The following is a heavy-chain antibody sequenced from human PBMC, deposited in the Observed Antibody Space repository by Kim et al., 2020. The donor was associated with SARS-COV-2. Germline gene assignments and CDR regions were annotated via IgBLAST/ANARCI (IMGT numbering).Heavy chain of an antibody. Sequence: ASVKVSCKASGYIFTSSDINWVRQAPGQGLEWMGWMNPDSGNTGYAQKFQGRFTMTRNTSINTGYMELSSLKSDDTAVYYCARGANWYRFWGQGTPVTAS. CDR1: GYIFTSSD. CDR3: ARGANWYRF. J-gene: IGHJ5*01. V-gene: IGHV1-8*02. CDR2: MNPDSGNT.